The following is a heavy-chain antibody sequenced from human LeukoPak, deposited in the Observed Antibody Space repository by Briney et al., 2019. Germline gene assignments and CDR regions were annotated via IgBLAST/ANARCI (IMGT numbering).Heavy chain of an antibody. CDR1: GFTFSSYG. V-gene: IGHV3-23*01. D-gene: IGHD3-3*01. J-gene: IGHJ4*02. CDR2: ISGSGGST. Sequence: PGGTLRLSCAASGFTFSSYGMSWVRQAPGKGLEWVSAISGSGGSTYYADSVKGRFTISRDNSKNTLYLQMNSLRAEDTAVYYCAKGDEPHDFWSGYYGVSTDWGQGTLVTVSS. CDR3: AKGDEPHDFWSGYYGVSTD.